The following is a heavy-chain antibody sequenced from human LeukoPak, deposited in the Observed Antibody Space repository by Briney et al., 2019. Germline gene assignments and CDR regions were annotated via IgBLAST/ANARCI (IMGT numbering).Heavy chain of an antibody. V-gene: IGHV1-18*01. Sequence: ASVMVSCTHSRYTLSHHDNKLLRQAPGQGPEWLGWINTQNGNTNIAQRFQGRVTMTTDSSTTPAYMELRSPKSDDTAIYYYMKSSIAFITQWCFSDYWGQGTLVTVSS. CDR3: MKSSIAFITQWCFSDY. CDR2: INTQNGNT. CDR1: RYTLSHHD. D-gene: IGHD6-6*01. J-gene: IGHJ4*02.